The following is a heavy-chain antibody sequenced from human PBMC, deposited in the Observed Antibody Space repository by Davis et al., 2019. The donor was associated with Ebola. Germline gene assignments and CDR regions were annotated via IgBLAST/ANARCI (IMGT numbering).Heavy chain of an antibody. CDR3: ASRQLGLNYGMDV. J-gene: IGHJ6*02. D-gene: IGHD6-6*01. CDR2: IIPIFGIA. V-gene: IGHV1-69*10. Sequence: SVKVSCKASGGTFSSYAISWVRQAPGQGLEWMGGIIPIFGIANYAQKFQGRVTITADKSTSTAYMELSSLRSEDTAVYYCASRQLGLNYGMDVWGQGTTVTVSS. CDR1: GGTFSSYA.